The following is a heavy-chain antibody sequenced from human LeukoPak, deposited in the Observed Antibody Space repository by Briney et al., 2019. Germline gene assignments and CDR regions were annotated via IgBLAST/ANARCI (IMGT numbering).Heavy chain of an antibody. Sequence: SETLSLTCTVPGGSISSYYWSWIRQPPGKGLEWIGYIYYSGSTNYNPSLKSRVTISVDTSRNQFSLKLSSVTAADTAVYYCASAALEPDTLDYWGQGTLVTVSS. V-gene: IGHV4-59*08. CDR1: GGSISSYY. D-gene: IGHD1-1*01. J-gene: IGHJ4*02. CDR3: ASAALEPDTLDY. CDR2: IYYSGST.